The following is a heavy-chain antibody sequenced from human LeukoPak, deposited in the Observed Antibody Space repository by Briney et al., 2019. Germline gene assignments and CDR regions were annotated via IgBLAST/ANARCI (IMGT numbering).Heavy chain of an antibody. CDR3: ARDFSSSWYLHFDY. V-gene: IGHV3-30*04. J-gene: IGHJ4*02. D-gene: IGHD6-13*01. Sequence: GGSLRLSCAASGFTFSSYAMHWVRQAPGKGLEWVAVISYDGSNKYYADSVKGRFTVSRDNSKNTLYLQMNSLRAEDTAVYYCARDFSSSWYLHFDYWGQGTLVTVSS. CDR2: ISYDGSNK. CDR1: GFTFSSYA.